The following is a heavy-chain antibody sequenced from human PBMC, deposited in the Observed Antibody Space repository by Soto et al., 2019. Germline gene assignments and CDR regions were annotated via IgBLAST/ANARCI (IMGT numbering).Heavy chain of an antibody. CDR3: ARAYYDILTGSDAFDI. V-gene: IGHV4-61*01. D-gene: IGHD3-9*01. J-gene: IGHJ3*02. CDR2: IYYSGST. Sequence: SETLSLTCTVSGGSVSSGSYYWSWIRQPPGKGLEWIEYIYYSGSTNYNPSLKSRVTISVDTSKNQFSLKLSSVTAADTAVYYCARAYYDILTGSDAFDIWGQGTMVTVSS. CDR1: GGSVSSGSYY.